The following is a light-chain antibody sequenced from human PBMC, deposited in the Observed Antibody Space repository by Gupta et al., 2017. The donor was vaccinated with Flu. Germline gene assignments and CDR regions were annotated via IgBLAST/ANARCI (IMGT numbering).Light chain of an antibody. CDR1: QSIGNY. J-gene: IGKJ4*01. CDR2: ASS. V-gene: IGKV3-11*01. Sequence: PATLSWSPGEGATLSCRASQSIGNYLAWYQQKPGQAPRLLIYASSTRATGIPARFSGSGSGAEFTLTISSLEPEDFAIYYCQQRSNCPITFGRGTKVEIK. CDR3: QQRSNCPIT.